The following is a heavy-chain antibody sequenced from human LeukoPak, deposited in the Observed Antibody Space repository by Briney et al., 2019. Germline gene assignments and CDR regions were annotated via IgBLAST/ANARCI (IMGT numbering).Heavy chain of an antibody. V-gene: IGHV1-69*13. CDR3: ASAHYYDSSGYGTDP. Sequence: ASVKVSCKASGGTFSSYAISWVRQAPGQGLEWMGGIIPIFGTANYAQKFQGRVTITADESTSTAYMELSSLRSEDTAVYYCASAHYYDSSGYGTDPWGQGTLVTVSS. J-gene: IGHJ5*02. D-gene: IGHD3-22*01. CDR1: GGTFSSYA. CDR2: IIPIFGTA.